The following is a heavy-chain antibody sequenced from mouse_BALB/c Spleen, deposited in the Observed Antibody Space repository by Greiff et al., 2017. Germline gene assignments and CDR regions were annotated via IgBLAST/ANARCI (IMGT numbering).Heavy chain of an antibody. CDR3: ARRDYAFDY. Sequence: QVQLKQSGAELVRPGVSVKISCKGSGYTFTDYAMHWVKQSHAKSLEWIGVISTYYGDASYNQKFKGKATMTVDKSSSTAYMELARLTSEDSAIYYCARRDYAFDYWGQGTTLTVSS. CDR1: GYTFTDYA. V-gene: IGHV1S137*01. D-gene: IGHD2-4*01. J-gene: IGHJ2*01. CDR2: ISTYYGDA.